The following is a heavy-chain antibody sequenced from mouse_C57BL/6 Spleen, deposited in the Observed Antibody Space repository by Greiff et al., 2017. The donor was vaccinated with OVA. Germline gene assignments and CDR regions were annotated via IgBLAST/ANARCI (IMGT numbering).Heavy chain of an antibody. J-gene: IGHJ3*01. CDR1: GFSLSTFGMG. CDR3: ARIAGRYYGSSPFAY. Sequence: QVTLKVSGPGILQPSQTLSLTCSFSGFSLSTFGMGLGWIRPPSGKGLEWLAHIWWDDDKYYNPALKSWLTISKDTSKNQVFLKIANVDTADTATYYCARIAGRYYGSSPFAYWGQGTLVTVSA. D-gene: IGHD1-1*01. V-gene: IGHV8-8*01. CDR2: IWWDDDK.